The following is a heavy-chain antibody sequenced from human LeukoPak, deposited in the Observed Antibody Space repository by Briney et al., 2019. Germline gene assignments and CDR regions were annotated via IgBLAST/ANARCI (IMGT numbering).Heavy chain of an antibody. CDR1: GYTFTSYD. D-gene: IGHD6-19*01. J-gene: IGHJ4*02. CDR2: MNPNSGNT. CDR3: ARRTGIAVAPVP. V-gene: IGHV1-8*01. Sequence: ASVKLSCKASGYTFTSYDINWVRQATGQGLEWMGRMNPNSGNTGYAQKFQGRVTMTRNTSISTAYMELSSLRSEDTAVSYCARRTGIAVAPVPWGQGTMVTVSS.